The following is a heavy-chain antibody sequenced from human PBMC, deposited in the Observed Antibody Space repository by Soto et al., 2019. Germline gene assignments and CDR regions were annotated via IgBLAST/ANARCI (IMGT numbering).Heavy chain of an antibody. J-gene: IGHJ5*02. CDR2: IRSKANSYAT. D-gene: IGHD5-12*01. CDR1: GFTFSGSA. V-gene: IGHV3-73*02. CDR3: SIVATIWDNWFDP. Sequence: EVQLVESGGGLVQPGGSLKLSCAASGFTFSGSAMHWVRQASGKGLEWVGRIRSKANSYATAYAASVKGRFTISRDDSKNTAYLQMNSLKTEDTAVYYCSIVATIWDNWFDPWGQGTLVTVSS.